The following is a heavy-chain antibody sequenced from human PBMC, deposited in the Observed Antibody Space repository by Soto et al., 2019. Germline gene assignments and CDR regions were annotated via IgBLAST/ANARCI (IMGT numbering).Heavy chain of an antibody. J-gene: IGHJ3*02. CDR3: AREYCSGGSCYGETVFDI. CDR2: ISSSGAYI. Sequence: GGSLRLSCAASEFTITNFNMNWVRQAPGKGLEWVSSISSSGAYIHYADSVRGRFTISRDNAKNSLYLQMSGLRAEDAAIYYCAREYCSGGSCYGETVFDIWGQGTMVTVSS. D-gene: IGHD2-15*01. V-gene: IGHV3-21*01. CDR1: EFTITNFN.